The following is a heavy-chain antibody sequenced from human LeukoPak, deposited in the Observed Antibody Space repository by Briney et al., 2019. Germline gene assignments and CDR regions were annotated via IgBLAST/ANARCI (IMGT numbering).Heavy chain of an antibody. Sequence: ASVKVSCKASGYTFTSYGISWVRQAPGQGLEWMGWISAYNDNTNYAQKLQGRVTMTTDTSTSTAYMELRSLRSDDTAMYYCARDPRNNDFWSGYNSFDYWGQGTLVTVSS. CDR1: GYTFTSYG. CDR2: ISAYNDNT. CDR3: ARDPRNNDFWSGYNSFDY. J-gene: IGHJ4*02. D-gene: IGHD3-3*01. V-gene: IGHV1-18*01.